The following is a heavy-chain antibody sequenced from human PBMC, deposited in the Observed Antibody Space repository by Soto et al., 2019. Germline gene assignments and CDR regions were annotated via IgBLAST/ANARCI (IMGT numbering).Heavy chain of an antibody. J-gene: IGHJ4*02. D-gene: IGHD3-16*01. V-gene: IGHV4-30-4*01. CDR3: ARQTRRDWGVYFDY. CDR1: GGSIKSGDHY. Sequence: PSETLSLTCSVSGGSIKSGDHYWSWIRQPPGKGLEWIGYIYYSGSTYYNPSLKSRVTISVDTSKNQFSLKLSSVTAADTAVYYCARQTRRDWGVYFDYWGQGTLVTVSS. CDR2: IYYSGST.